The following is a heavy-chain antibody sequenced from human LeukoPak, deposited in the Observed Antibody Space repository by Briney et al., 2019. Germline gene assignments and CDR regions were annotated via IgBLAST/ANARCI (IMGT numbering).Heavy chain of an antibody. Sequence: ASVKVSCKASGYTFTGYYMHWVRQAPGQGLEWMGWINPNSGGTNYAQKLQGRVTMTRDTSISTAYMELSRLRSDDTAVYYCARVLYYYGSGSYPPDYWGQGTLVTVSS. CDR2: INPNSGGT. CDR3: ARVLYYYGSGSYPPDY. D-gene: IGHD3-10*01. J-gene: IGHJ4*02. V-gene: IGHV1-2*02. CDR1: GYTFTGYY.